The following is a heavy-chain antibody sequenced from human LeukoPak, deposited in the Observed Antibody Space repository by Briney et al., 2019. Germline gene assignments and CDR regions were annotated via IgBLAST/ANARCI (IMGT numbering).Heavy chain of an antibody. J-gene: IGHJ6*02. CDR3: AIPSRGYYYGLDV. Sequence: GGSLRLSCAASGFTFSSYAMSWVRQAPGKGLEWVSVIYSGGNTYYADSVKGRFTISRDKTKNTVYLQMNSLRAEDTAVYYCAIPSRGYYYGLDVWGQGTTVTASS. V-gene: IGHV3-53*01. CDR2: IYSGGNT. CDR1: GFTFSSYA.